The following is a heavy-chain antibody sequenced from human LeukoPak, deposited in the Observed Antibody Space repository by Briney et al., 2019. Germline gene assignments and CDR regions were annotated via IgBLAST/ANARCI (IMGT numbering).Heavy chain of an antibody. CDR3: ARDCSGGSCYPYYYYGMDV. J-gene: IGHJ6*02. CDR2: IYYSGST. CDR1: GGSISSYY. Sequence: ASETLSLTCTVSGGSISSYYWSWIRQPPGKGLEWIGYIYYSGSTNYNPSLKSRVTISVDTSKNQFSLKLSSVTAADTAVYYCARDCSGGSCYPYYYYGMDVWGQGTTVTVSS. D-gene: IGHD2-15*01. V-gene: IGHV4-59*12.